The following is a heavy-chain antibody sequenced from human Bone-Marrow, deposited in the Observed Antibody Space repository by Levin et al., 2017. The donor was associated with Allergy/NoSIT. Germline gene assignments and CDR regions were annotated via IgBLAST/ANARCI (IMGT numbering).Heavy chain of an antibody. D-gene: IGHD3-10*01. Sequence: GGSLRLSCVASGFTFKAYWMHWVRQAPGKGPMWVARINTDGNVIHYADSVKGRFTISIDNAKNTLFLQMNSLTAEDTAVYYCARDPGLNWFDPWGQGTLVSVSS. V-gene: IGHV3-74*01. CDR2: INTDGNVI. CDR3: ARDPGLNWFDP. J-gene: IGHJ5*02. CDR1: GFTFKAYW.